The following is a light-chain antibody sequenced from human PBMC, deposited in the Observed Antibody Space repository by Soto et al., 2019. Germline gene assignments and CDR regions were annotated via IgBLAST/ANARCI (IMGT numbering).Light chain of an antibody. V-gene: IGLV2-8*01. J-gene: IGLJ1*01. CDR2: EVS. CDR1: SSDVGGYNY. Sequence: QYALTQPPSASGSPGQSVTISCTGTSSDVGGYNYVSWYQQHPGKAPKLVIYEVSKRPSGVPDRFSGSKSGNTASLTVSGLQAEDEADYYCSSYAGSNNFDVFGTGTKVTVL. CDR3: SSYAGSNNFDV.